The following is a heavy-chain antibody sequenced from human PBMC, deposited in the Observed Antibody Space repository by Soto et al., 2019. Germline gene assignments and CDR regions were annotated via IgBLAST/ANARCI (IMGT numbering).Heavy chain of an antibody. Sequence: EVQLVESGGGLVQPGGSLRLSCAASGFTFSNYEMNWVRQAPGKGLEWVSYISSSGTTIYYADSVKGRFTISRDNTKNSLFLHMNSLRAEDTAVYYCARETYYGDWGQGALVTVSS. CDR2: ISSSGTTI. CDR1: GFTFSNYE. CDR3: ARETYYGD. V-gene: IGHV3-48*03. D-gene: IGHD1-26*01. J-gene: IGHJ4*02.